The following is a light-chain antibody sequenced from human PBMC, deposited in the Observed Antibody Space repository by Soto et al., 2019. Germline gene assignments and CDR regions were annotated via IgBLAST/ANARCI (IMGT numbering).Light chain of an antibody. CDR1: QSVGSS. CDR2: DAT. Sequence: EVVLTQSPGTLSLSPGDRATLSCRASQSVGSSLAWYQQKGGQAPRLLIFDATNRATGIPARFSGSGSGTDFTLTISSLEPEDFAVYYCQQRSDWPSRTFGQGTKVEI. J-gene: IGKJ1*01. V-gene: IGKV3-11*01. CDR3: QQRSDWPSRT.